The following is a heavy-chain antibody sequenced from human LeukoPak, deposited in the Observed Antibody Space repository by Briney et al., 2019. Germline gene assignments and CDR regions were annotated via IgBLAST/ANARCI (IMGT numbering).Heavy chain of an antibody. Sequence: GESLKISCKGSGYSSTSYWISWVRQMPGKGLEWMGRIESSDSYTNYSPSFQGHVTISADKSISTAYLQWSSLKASDTAMYYCARHPGLLPLVDAFDIWGQGTMVTVSS. CDR1: GYSSTSYW. V-gene: IGHV5-10-1*01. CDR3: ARHPGLLPLVDAFDI. CDR2: IESSDSYT. D-gene: IGHD1-1*01. J-gene: IGHJ3*02.